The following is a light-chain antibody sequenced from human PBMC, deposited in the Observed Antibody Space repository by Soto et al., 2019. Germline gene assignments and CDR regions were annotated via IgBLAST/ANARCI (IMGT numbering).Light chain of an antibody. V-gene: IGLV4-60*02. Sequence: QLVLTQSSSASASLGSSVKLTCTLSRGHSTYIIAWHQQQPGKAPRYLMKVEGSGSYNKGSGVPDRFSGSSSGADRYLTISNLQFEDEADYYCETWDINTKVFGGGTQLTVL. CDR3: ETWDINTKV. CDR1: RGHSTYI. J-gene: IGLJ3*02. CDR2: VEGSGSY.